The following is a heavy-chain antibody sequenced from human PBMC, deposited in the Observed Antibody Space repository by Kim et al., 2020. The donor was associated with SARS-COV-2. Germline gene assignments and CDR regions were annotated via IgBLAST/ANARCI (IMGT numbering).Heavy chain of an antibody. CDR2: ISGSGGST. CDR3: AKDLDVLLWFGELSSFDY. V-gene: IGHV3-23*01. J-gene: IGHJ4*02. CDR1: GFTFSSYA. D-gene: IGHD3-10*01. Sequence: GGSLRLSCAASGFTFSSYAMSWVRQAPGKGLEWVAAISGSGGSTYYADSVKGRFTISRDNSKNTLYLQMNSLRAEDTAVYYCAKDLDVLLWFGELSSFDYWGPGTLVTVSS.